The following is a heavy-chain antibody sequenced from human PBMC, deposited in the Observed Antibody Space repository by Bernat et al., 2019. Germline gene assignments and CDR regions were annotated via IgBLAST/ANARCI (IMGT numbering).Heavy chain of an antibody. D-gene: IGHD2-15*01. CDR3: ARDTRDICSGGSCWVHAFDI. CDR2: ISAYNGNT. Sequence: QVQLLQSGAEVKKPGTSVKVSCKASGYTFTSYGFIWVRQAPGQVLEWMGWISAYNGNTNYAPKLQGRVTMTQDTSTSTAYIELRSRRSDDTAVYYCARDTRDICSGGSCWVHAFDIWGQGTMVTVSS. CDR1: GYTFTSYG. J-gene: IGHJ3*02. V-gene: IGHV1-18*01.